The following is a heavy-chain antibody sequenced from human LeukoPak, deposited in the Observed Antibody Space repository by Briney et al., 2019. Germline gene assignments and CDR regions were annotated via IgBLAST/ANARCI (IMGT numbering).Heavy chain of an antibody. CDR1: DGSISSSGYS. Sequence: SETLSLTCTVSDGSISSSGYSWGWIRQPPGKGLEWIGSIFYSGSTYYNPSLKSRVTISVDTSKNQFSLKLTSVAAADTAVYYCARIREVPAANYFWGQGTLVTVSS. CDR2: IFYSGST. V-gene: IGHV4-39*01. J-gene: IGHJ4*02. CDR3: ARIREVPAANYF. D-gene: IGHD2-2*01.